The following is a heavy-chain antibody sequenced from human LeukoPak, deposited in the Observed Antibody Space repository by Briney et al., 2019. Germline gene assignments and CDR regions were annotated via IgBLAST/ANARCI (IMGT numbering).Heavy chain of an antibody. Sequence: SETLSLTCAVYGGSFSGYYWSWIRQPPGKGLEWIGEINHSGSTNYNPSLKSRVTISVNTSKNHFSLKLSSVTAADTAVYYCAKRPDAFDIWGQGTMVTVSS. J-gene: IGHJ3*02. CDR3: AKRPDAFDI. CDR2: INHSGST. CDR1: GGSFSGYY. V-gene: IGHV4-34*01.